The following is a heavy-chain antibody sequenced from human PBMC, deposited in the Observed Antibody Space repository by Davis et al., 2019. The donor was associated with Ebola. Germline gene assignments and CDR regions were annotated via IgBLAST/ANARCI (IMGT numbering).Heavy chain of an antibody. V-gene: IGHV3-9*01. CDR1: GFSFDDYA. D-gene: IGHD5-18*01. CDR3: AKEDTALNVGGMDV. Sequence: GGSLRLSCVVSGFSFDDYAMHWVRQAPGKGLEWVSSISWNSGSINYADSVKGRFTISRDNAKNSLYLQMNSLRAEDTALYYCAKEDTALNVGGMDVWGQGTTVTVSS. J-gene: IGHJ6*02. CDR2: ISWNSGSI.